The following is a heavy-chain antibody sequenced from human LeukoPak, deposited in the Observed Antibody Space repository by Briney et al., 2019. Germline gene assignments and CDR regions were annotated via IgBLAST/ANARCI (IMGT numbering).Heavy chain of an antibody. V-gene: IGHV4-30-4*07. CDR2: IYYSGST. CDR1: GGAISSGGYS. Sequence: SETLSLTCAVSGGAISSGGYSWSWIRQPPGKGLEWIGYIYYSGSTYYNPSLKSRVTISVDTSKNQFSLKLSSVTAADTAVYYCAREGGYCSGGSCYGAFDIWGQGTMVTVSS. CDR3: AREGGYCSGGSCYGAFDI. D-gene: IGHD2-15*01. J-gene: IGHJ3*02.